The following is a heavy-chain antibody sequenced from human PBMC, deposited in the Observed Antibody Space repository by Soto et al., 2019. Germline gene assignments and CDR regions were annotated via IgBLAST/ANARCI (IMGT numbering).Heavy chain of an antibody. Sequence: EVQLVESGGGLVQPGRSLRLSCAASGFTFDDYVMHWVRRAPGKGLEWVSGISSNSGSIDYADSVKGRFTISRDNAKNSLYLQMNSLRAEDTDLYYCAKDAGRRGAEHLHHWGQGTLVIGSS. CDR3: AKDAGRRGAEHLHH. CDR1: GFTFDDYV. D-gene: IGHD3-10*01. CDR2: ISSNSGSI. J-gene: IGHJ1*01. V-gene: IGHV3-9*01.